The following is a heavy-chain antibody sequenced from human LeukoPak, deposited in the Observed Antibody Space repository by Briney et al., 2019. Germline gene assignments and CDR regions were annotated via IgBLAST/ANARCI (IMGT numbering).Heavy chain of an antibody. V-gene: IGHV1-2*02. CDR3: ARDPAKGSSRPRWDY. D-gene: IGHD1-26*01. J-gene: IGHJ4*02. Sequence: ASVKVSCKASGYTFTGYYMHWVRQAPGQGLEWMGWINPNSGGTNYAQKFQGRVTMTRDTSISTAYMELSRLRSDDTAVYYCARDPAKGSSRPRWDYWGQGTLATVSS. CDR1: GYTFTGYY. CDR2: INPNSGGT.